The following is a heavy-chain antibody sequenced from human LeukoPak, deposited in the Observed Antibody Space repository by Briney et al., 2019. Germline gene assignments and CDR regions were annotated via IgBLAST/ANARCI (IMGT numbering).Heavy chain of an antibody. J-gene: IGHJ5*01. Sequence: SETLSLTCTVSGYAITSGGFSWNWIRQSPGKGLEWIGCIYDRGPAYYNPSLKSRFTISVDRPKNQFFLNVTSLTAADTTVYFCARSRQASGLFNSWGQGTLVVVSS. V-gene: IGHV4-30-2*06. CDR1: GYAITSGGFS. CDR2: IYDRGPA. CDR3: ARSRQASGLFNS. D-gene: IGHD3-10*01.